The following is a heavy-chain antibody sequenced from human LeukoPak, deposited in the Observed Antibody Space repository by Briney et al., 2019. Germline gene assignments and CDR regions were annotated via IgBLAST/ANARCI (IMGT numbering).Heavy chain of an antibody. D-gene: IGHD2-15*01. CDR3: ARGQGGDCSGGSCYWNYYYYYYMDV. CDR1: GYTLTELS. J-gene: IGHJ6*03. Sequence: ASVKVSCKVSGYTLTELSMHWVRQAPGKGLEWMGWISAYNGNTNYAQKLQGRVTMTTDTSTSTAYMELRSLRSDDTAVYYCARGQGGDCSGGSCYWNYYYYYYMDVWGKGTTVTVSS. CDR2: ISAYNGNT. V-gene: IGHV1-18*01.